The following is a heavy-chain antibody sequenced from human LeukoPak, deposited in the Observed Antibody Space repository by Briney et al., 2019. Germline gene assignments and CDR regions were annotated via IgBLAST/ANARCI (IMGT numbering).Heavy chain of an antibody. V-gene: IGHV5-51*01. CDR3: ARMGSYPYYYDSSAGYY. CDR1: GYSFTSYW. J-gene: IGHJ4*02. CDR2: IYPGDSDT. Sequence: GGSLKISCKGSGYSFTSYWIAWVRQMPGKGLEWMGIIYPGDSDTRYSPSFQGQVTISVDKSISTAYLQWSNLKASDTAMYYGARMGSYPYYYDSSAGYYWGQGTLVTVSS. D-gene: IGHD3-22*01.